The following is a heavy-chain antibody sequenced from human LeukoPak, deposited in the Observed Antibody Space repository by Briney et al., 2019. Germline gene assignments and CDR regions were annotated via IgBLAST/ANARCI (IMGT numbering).Heavy chain of an antibody. D-gene: IGHD2-15*01. CDR3: ARGLYCRSSTSCSDYGMDV. V-gene: IGHV1-69*01. CDR2: FIPILGTP. Sequence: SVEVSCKTSGGIFRSCGLNWVRQAPGQGLEWMGGFIPILGTPKYAQNLQGRVTITADESTSTGYMELSSLRYEDTAVYYCARGLYCRSSTSCSDYGMDVWGQGTTVTVSS. J-gene: IGHJ6*02. CDR1: GGIFRSCG.